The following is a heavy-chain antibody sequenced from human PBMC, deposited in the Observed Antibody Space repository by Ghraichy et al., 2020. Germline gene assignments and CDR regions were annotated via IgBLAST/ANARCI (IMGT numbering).Heavy chain of an antibody. Sequence: GGSLRLSCAASGFTFSSYEMNWVRQAPGKGLEWVSYISSSGSTIYYADSVKGRFTISRDNAKNSLYLQMNSLRAEDTAVYYCARVGLRFLEWLSEVSGMDVWGQGTTVTVSS. CDR1: GFTFSSYE. CDR2: ISSSGSTI. V-gene: IGHV3-48*03. D-gene: IGHD3-3*01. CDR3: ARVGLRFLEWLSEVSGMDV. J-gene: IGHJ6*02.